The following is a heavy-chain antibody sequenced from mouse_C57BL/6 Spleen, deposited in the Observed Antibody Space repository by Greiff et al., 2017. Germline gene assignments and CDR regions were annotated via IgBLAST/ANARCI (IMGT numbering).Heavy chain of an antibody. CDR1: GFTFSDYG. CDR2: ISSGSSTI. V-gene: IGHV5-17*01. CDR3: ARPYYGSSYHAMDY. Sequence: EVQLQQSGGGLVKPGGSLKLSCAASGFTFSDYGMHWVRQAPEKGLEWVAYISSGSSTIYYADTVKGRFTISRDNAKNTLFLQMTSLRSEDTAMYYCARPYYGSSYHAMDYWGQGTSVTVSS. D-gene: IGHD1-1*01. J-gene: IGHJ4*01.